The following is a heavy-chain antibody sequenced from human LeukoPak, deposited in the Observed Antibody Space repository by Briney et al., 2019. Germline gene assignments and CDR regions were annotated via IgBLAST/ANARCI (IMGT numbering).Heavy chain of an antibody. CDR3: AKGYSSSWYWYFDL. CDR2: ISINGGTT. CDR1: GFTFSSYA. D-gene: IGHD6-13*01. Sequence: GGSLRLSCAASGFTFSSYAMHWVRQAPGKGLEYVSAISINGGTTYYANSVKGRFTISRDNSKNTLYLQMGSLRAEDMAVYYCAKGYSSSWYWYFDLWGRGALVSASS. J-gene: IGHJ2*01. V-gene: IGHV3-64*01.